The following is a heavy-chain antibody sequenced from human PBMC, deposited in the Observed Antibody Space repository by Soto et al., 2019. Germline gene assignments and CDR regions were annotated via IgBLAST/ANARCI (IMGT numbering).Heavy chain of an antibody. CDR1: GFTFSIYA. CDR3: ARDASIAAAGVIDY. J-gene: IGHJ4*02. CDR2: ISYDGSNK. V-gene: IGHV3-30-3*01. D-gene: IGHD6-13*01. Sequence: PGGSLRLSCAASGFTFSIYAMHWVRQAPGKGLEWVAVISYDGSNKYYADSVKGRFTISRDNSKNTLYLQMNSLRAEDTAVYYCARDASIAAAGVIDYWGQGTLVTVSS.